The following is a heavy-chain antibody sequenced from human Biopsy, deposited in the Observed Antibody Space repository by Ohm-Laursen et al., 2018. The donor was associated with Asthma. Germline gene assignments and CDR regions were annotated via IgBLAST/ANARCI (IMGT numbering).Heavy chain of an antibody. CDR2: MSCEESVQ. CDR1: GFSFSNYG. D-gene: IGHD4-23*01. CDR3: ARAYGGNFFSGAFDI. J-gene: IGHJ3*02. V-gene: IGHV3-30*03. Sequence: SLRLSCTASGFSFSNYGMHWVRQAPGKGLEWVAVMSCEESVQYFADSVQGRVTISRDISKNTLSLQMNSLRAEDTAVYYCARAYGGNFFSGAFDIWGQGTMVTVSS.